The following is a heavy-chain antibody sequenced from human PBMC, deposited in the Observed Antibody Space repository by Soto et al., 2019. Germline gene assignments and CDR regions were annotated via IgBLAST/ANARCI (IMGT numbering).Heavy chain of an antibody. D-gene: IGHD2-2*01. Sequence: GESLKISCAASGFTFSDYYMSWIRQAPGKGLEWVSYISSSGSTIYYADSVKGRFTISRDNAKNSLYLQMNSLRAEDTAVYYCARAGYEGAFDIWGQGTMVTVSS. CDR3: ARAGYEGAFDI. CDR1: GFTFSDYY. CDR2: ISSSGSTI. V-gene: IGHV3-11*01. J-gene: IGHJ3*02.